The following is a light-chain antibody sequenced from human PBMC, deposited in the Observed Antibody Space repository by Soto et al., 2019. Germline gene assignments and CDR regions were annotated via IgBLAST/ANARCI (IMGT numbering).Light chain of an antibody. J-gene: IGLJ1*01. V-gene: IGLV2-11*01. CDR2: DVS. Sequence: QSALTPPPSVSGVPGHSGTISFPGNHNDVGGYSYVSWYQQHPGKAPKLMISDVSKRPSGVPDRFSGSKFGNTASLTISGLQAEDEADYYCCSYAGAFTYVFGSGTKVTVL. CDR3: CSYAGAFTYV. CDR1: HNDVGGYSY.